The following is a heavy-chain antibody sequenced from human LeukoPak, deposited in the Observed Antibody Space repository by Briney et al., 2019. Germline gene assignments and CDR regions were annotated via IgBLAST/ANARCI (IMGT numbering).Heavy chain of an antibody. D-gene: IGHD4-17*01. Sequence: SETLSLTCTVSGGSISSSSYYWGWIRQPPGKGLEWIGSIYYSGSTYYNPSLKSRVTISVDRSKNQFSLKLSSVTAADTAVYYCARSDYGDEYYFDYWGQGTLVTVSS. J-gene: IGHJ4*02. CDR3: ARSDYGDEYYFDY. CDR2: IYYSGST. V-gene: IGHV4-39*07. CDR1: GGSISSSSYY.